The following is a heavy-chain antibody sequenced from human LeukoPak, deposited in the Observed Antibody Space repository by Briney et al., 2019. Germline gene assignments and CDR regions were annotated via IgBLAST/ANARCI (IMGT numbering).Heavy chain of an antibody. CDR3: ARDQGRDAFDI. CDR1: GYSISSGYY. V-gene: IGHV4-61*02. D-gene: IGHD3-10*01. Sequence: SETLSLTCTVSGYSISSGYYWSWIRQPAGKGLEWIGRIYTIGTTNYNPSLKSRVTISVDTSKNQFFLKLSSVTAADTAVYYCARDQGRDAFDIWGQGTMVTVSS. CDR2: IYTIGTT. J-gene: IGHJ3*02.